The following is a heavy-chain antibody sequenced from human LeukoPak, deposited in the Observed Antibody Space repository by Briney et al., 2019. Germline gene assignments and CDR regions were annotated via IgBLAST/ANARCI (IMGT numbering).Heavy chain of an antibody. D-gene: IGHD5-24*01. V-gene: IGHV4-4*07. CDR1: GGSISNYY. CDR3: ARSRDGYPDAFDI. J-gene: IGHJ3*02. Sequence: SETLSLTCTVSGGSISNYYWNWIRQPAGKGLEWIGRDYTSGSTNYNPSLKSRVTMSVDTSKNQLTLKLSSVTAADTAVYYCARSRDGYPDAFDIWGQGTMVTVSS. CDR2: DYTSGST.